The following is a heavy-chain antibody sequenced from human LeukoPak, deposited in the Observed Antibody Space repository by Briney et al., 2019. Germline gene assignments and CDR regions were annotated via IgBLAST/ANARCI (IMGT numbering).Heavy chain of an antibody. CDR2: IYSSGST. V-gene: IGHV4-59*01. Sequence: SETLSLTCTVSGGSISSYYWSWIRQPPGKGLEWIGYIYSSGSTNYNPSLKSRITISVDTSKNQFSLKLSSVTAADTAVYYCARGSLSSNRFDYWGQGTLVTVSS. J-gene: IGHJ4*02. D-gene: IGHD6-6*01. CDR1: GGSISSYY. CDR3: ARGSLSSNRFDY.